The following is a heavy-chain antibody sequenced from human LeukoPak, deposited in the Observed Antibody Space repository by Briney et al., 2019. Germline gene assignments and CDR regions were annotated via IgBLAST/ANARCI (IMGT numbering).Heavy chain of an antibody. CDR3: AHRGGHYDSSGYLPFDY. CDR1: GFSLSTSGVG. D-gene: IGHD3-22*01. V-gene: IGHV2-5*02. J-gene: IGHJ4*02. Sequence: SGPTLVKPTQTLTLTCTFSGFSLSTSGVGVGWIRQPPGKALEWLALIYWDDDKRYSPSLKSRLTITKDTSKNQVVLTMTNMDPVDTATYYCAHRGGHYDSSGYLPFDYWGQGTLVTVSS. CDR2: IYWDDDK.